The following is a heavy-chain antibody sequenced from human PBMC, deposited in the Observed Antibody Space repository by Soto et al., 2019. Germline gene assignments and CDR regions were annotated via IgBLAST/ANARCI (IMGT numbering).Heavy chain of an antibody. D-gene: IGHD3-10*01. CDR2: ISAYNDYT. CDR3: AREGYYSGSGSYSPPRYYGMDV. J-gene: IGHJ6*02. V-gene: IGHV1-18*01. Sequence: QVQLVQSGAEVKKPGSSVKVSCKTSGYNLISYGISWVRKAPGQGFEWMGWISAYNDYTNYAQKLQGRVTMTTDTSTRIAYLELRSLRSDDTAVYYCAREGYYSGSGSYSPPRYYGMDVWGQGTTVTVSS. CDR1: GYNLISYG.